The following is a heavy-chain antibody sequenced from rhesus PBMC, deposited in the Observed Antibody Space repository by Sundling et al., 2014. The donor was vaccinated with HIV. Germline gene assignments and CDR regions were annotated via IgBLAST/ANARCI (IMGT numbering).Heavy chain of an antibody. Sequence: QVQLRESGPAVVKPSETLSLTCVVSGGSIITGYWWSWIRQSPGKGLEWIGGIFGTGGSTKYNPSLRSRVTISIDTSKKQFALQLTSVTAADTAVYYCARHRGYCTSGSCYVLDFEFWGQGALVTVSS. CDR2: IFGTGGST. V-gene: IGHV4-93*02. CDR3: ARHRGYCTSGSCYVLDFEF. J-gene: IGHJ1*01. D-gene: IGHD2-21*01. CDR1: GGSIITGYW.